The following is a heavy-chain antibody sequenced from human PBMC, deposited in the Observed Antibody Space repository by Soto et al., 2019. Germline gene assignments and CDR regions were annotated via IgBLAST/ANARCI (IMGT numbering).Heavy chain of an antibody. CDR2: IYYSGST. CDR3: ARHAPPIIYSGYDEGAFDY. J-gene: IGHJ4*02. Sequence: SETLSLTCTVSGGSISSYYWSWIRQPPGKGLEWIGYIYYSGSTNYNPSLKSRVTISVDTSKNQFSLKLSSVTAADTAVYYCARHAPPIIYSGYDEGAFDYWGQGTLVTVSS. CDR1: GGSISSYY. D-gene: IGHD5-12*01. V-gene: IGHV4-59*08.